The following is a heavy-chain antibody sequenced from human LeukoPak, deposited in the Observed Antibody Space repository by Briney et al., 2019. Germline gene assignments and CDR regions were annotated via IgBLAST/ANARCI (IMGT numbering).Heavy chain of an antibody. D-gene: IGHD4-17*01. CDR1: GFTFSSHE. J-gene: IGHJ4*02. CDR3: ARAYGDYDFDY. Sequence: GGSLRLSCAASGFTFSSHEMNWVRQAPGKGLGWVSYISSSGSTIYHADSVKGRFTISRDNAKNSLYLQMNSLRAEDTAVYYCARAYGDYDFDYWGQGTLVTVSS. CDR2: ISSSGSTI. V-gene: IGHV3-48*03.